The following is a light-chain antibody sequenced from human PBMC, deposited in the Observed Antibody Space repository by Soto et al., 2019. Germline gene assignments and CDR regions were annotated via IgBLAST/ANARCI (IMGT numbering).Light chain of an antibody. V-gene: IGKV3-11*01. Sequence: EIVLTQSPATLSLSPGERATLSCRASQSVGYHLAWYQQKPGQAPRLLIYDASNRATGIPARFSGSGPRTDFAPAISSLEPEDFAVYYCQQRSNWPPVTFGGGTNVEIK. CDR1: QSVGYH. CDR2: DAS. J-gene: IGKJ4*01. CDR3: QQRSNWPPVT.